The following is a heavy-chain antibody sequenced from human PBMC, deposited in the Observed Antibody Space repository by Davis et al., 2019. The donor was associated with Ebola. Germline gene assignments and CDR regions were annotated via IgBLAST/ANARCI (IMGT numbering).Heavy chain of an antibody. D-gene: IGHD3-10*01. CDR1: GFTFSSYA. CDR2: ISYDGSNK. J-gene: IGHJ5*02. Sequence: GESLKISCAASGFTFSSYAMHWVRQAPGKGLEWVAVISYDGSNKYYADSVKGRFTISRDNSKNSLYLRMNSLRAEDTAVYYCARGPVYYYGSGSYSGSWGQGTLVTVSS. CDR3: ARGPVYYYGSGSYSGS. V-gene: IGHV3-30-3*01.